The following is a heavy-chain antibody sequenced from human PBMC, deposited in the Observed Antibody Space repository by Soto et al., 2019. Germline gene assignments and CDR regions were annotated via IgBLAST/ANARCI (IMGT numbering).Heavy chain of an antibody. CDR3: ARSPKLSTDYYYGMDV. CDR2: INPSGDST. D-gene: IGHD2-2*01. Sequence: ASVKVSCKASGNTFTKYYIHWVRQAPGQGLEWMGIINPSGDSTSYAQKFQGRVTMTRDTSTSTVYMELINLRSEDTAVYYCARSPKLSTDYYYGMDVWG. CDR1: GNTFTKYY. J-gene: IGHJ6*02. V-gene: IGHV1-46*03.